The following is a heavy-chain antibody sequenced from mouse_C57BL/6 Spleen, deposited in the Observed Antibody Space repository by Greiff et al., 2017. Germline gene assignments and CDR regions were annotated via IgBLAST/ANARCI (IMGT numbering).Heavy chain of an antibody. D-gene: IGHD1-1*01. J-gene: IGHJ2*01. Sequence: QVQLQQPGAELVKPGASVKVSCKASGYTFTSYWMHWVKQRPGQGLEWIGRIHPSDSDTNYNQKFKGKATLTVDKSSSTAYMQLSSLTSEDSAVYYCATNIIYYGSTGFDYWGQGTTLTVSS. CDR3: ATNIIYYGSTGFDY. CDR2: IHPSDSDT. CDR1: GYTFTSYW. V-gene: IGHV1-74*01.